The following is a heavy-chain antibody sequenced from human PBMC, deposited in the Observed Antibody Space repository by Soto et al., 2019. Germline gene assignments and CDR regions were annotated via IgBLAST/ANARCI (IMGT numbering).Heavy chain of an antibody. V-gene: IGHV4-31*11. J-gene: IGHJ2*01. CDR3: ARRGRPMTTVVIYWYFAL. Sequence: QVQLQESGPGLVKPSQTLSLTCGVSGGSISSGVYYWSWIRQHPGKGLEWIGSIYYNGSTYYNPSLKSRIIISVDTSQNQFSRKLNCVTAADTAVYYCARRGRPMTTVVIYWYFALWGRGTLVTVSS. CDR2: IYYNGST. CDR1: GGSISSGVYY. D-gene: IGHD4-17*01.